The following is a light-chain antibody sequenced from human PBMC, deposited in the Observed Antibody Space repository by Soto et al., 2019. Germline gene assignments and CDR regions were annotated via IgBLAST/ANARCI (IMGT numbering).Light chain of an antibody. J-gene: IGLJ3*02. CDR2: YDN. Sequence: SYELTQPPSVSVAPGETARITCGGNNIGSKSVHWYQQKPGQAPRLVISYDNDRPSGIPERFSGSDSGNTATLTISRVEVGDEADYYCQVWDSSSDHVVFGGGTQLTVL. V-gene: IGLV3-21*04. CDR3: QVWDSSSDHVV. CDR1: NIGSKS.